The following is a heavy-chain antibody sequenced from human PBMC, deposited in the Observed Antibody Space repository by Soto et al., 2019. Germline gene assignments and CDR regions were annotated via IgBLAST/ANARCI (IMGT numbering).Heavy chain of an antibody. D-gene: IGHD3-10*01. CDR2: FDGEDGQT. Sequence: QVQLVQSGAEVKEPGASVKVSCKVSGYSFSEMSMHWVRQTPEKGLEWMGSFDGEDGQTMYAQKFQGRVTMTEDTSADTASMELSSLRSYDTAVYYCGIPGATGPLDSWGQGSRVTVYS. CDR1: GYSFSEMS. CDR3: GIPGATGPLDS. J-gene: IGHJ4*02. V-gene: IGHV1-24*01.